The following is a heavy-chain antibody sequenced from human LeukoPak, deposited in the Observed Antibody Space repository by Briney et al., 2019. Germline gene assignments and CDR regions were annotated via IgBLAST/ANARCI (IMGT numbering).Heavy chain of an antibody. CDR1: GFTFGDYA. J-gene: IGHJ6*02. V-gene: IGHV3-49*04. D-gene: IGHD2-15*01. Sequence: PGRSLRLSCTASGFTFGDYAINWVRQAPGKGLEWVGFIRSKAYGGTTEYVASVRGRFTISRDDSKSIAYLQMNSLKNEDTAVYYCTRGARIGYGLDVWGQGTTVTVSS. CDR2: IRSKAYGGTT. CDR3: TRGARIGYGLDV.